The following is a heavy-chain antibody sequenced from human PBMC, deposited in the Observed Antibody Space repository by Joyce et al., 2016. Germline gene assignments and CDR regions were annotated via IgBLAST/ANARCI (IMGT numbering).Heavy chain of an antibody. J-gene: IGHJ3*02. CDR2: VSAHHGNT. V-gene: IGHV1-18*01. Sequence: QVQLVQSGSEVKKPGASVEVSCKASGYIFTTYGISWVRQAPGQGFEWVGGVSAHHGNTKYAQKVQGRVTMTIDTSTSTAYMELESLRSDDTAVYYCARDIHYYNSSGYYWGAFDIWGQGTMVSVSS. D-gene: IGHD3-22*01. CDR3: ARDIHYYNSSGYYWGAFDI. CDR1: GYIFTTYG.